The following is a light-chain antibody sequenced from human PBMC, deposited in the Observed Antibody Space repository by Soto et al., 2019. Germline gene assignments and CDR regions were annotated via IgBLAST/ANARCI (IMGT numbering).Light chain of an antibody. CDR3: QQSYSTPIT. Sequence: DIQLTQSPSILSASVRDRVTITCRASQSISSWLAWYQQHPGKENHLLIHKASHLESWVPSRFSGIGSGTELTLTISSLQPEDFATYYCQQSYSTPITFGQGTRLEIK. CDR2: KAS. V-gene: IGKV1-5*03. CDR1: QSISSW. J-gene: IGKJ5*01.